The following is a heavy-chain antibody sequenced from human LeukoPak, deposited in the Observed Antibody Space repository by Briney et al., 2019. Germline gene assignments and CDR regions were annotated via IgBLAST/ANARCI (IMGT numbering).Heavy chain of an antibody. D-gene: IGHD6-13*01. Sequence: GESLKISCKGSGYSFTSYWIGWVRQMPGKGLEWMGIIYPGDSDTRYSPSFQGQVTISADKSISTAYLQWSSLKASDTAMYYCARQASSSWDLYTQNGMDVWGQGTTVTVSS. V-gene: IGHV5-51*01. J-gene: IGHJ6*02. CDR2: IYPGDSDT. CDR1: GYSFTSYW. CDR3: ARQASSSWDLYTQNGMDV.